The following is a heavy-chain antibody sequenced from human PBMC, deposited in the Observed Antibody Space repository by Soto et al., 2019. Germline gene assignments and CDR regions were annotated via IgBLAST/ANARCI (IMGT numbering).Heavy chain of an antibody. CDR2: ISSDGNNK. CDR1: GFNFNTYA. CDR3: VREPNGVNDYLLRLDY. Sequence: QVQLVESGGGVVQPGRSLKLSCAASGFNFNTYAMHWVRQTPGKGLEWVAVISSDGNNKHYANSVEGRFTISRDNFKNTLYRQMNSRRPDDTAMYFCVREPNGVNDYLLRLDYWGQGALVTVSS. J-gene: IGHJ4*02. D-gene: IGHD2-8*01. V-gene: IGHV3-30-3*01.